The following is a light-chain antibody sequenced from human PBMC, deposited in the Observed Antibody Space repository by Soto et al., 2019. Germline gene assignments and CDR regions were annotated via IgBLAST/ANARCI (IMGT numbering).Light chain of an antibody. CDR2: DVT. Sequence: QSVLTQPPSASGSPGQSVTISCTGTSIDVGGYDYVSWYQQPLGKAPKLMIYDVTKRPSGVPDRFSGSKSANTASLTVSGLQAEDEADYYCSSYAGTHIVFGTGTKVTVL. J-gene: IGLJ1*01. CDR1: SIDVGGYDY. V-gene: IGLV2-8*01. CDR3: SSYAGTHIV.